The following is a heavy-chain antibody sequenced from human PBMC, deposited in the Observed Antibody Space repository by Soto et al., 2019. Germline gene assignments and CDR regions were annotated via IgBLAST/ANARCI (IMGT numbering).Heavy chain of an antibody. D-gene: IGHD6-19*01. CDR1: GFTFSNAW. CDR2: IKSKTDGWTT. J-gene: IGHJ4*02. V-gene: IGHV3-15*07. Sequence: EVQLVESGGGLVKPGGSLRLSCAASGFTFSNAWMNWVRQAPGKGLEWVGRIKSKTDGWTTDYAARVKGRFTISRDDSRDTLFLQMNSLKTEDTAVYYCTTQYRDSSGWYFDYWGQGTLVTVSS. CDR3: TTQYRDSSGWYFDY.